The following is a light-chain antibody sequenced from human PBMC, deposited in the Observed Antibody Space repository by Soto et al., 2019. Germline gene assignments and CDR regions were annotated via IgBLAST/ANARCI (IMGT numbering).Light chain of an antibody. J-gene: IGKJ4*01. CDR1: QSVSSTY. Sequence: EIVLTQSPGTLSLSPGERATLSCRASQSVSSTYLAWYRQKPGQAPRLLIYGASSRATGIPDRFGGSGSGTDFTLTISRLEPEDFAVYYCQQYDSSPLTFGGGTRVEIK. CDR3: QQYDSSPLT. V-gene: IGKV3-20*01. CDR2: GAS.